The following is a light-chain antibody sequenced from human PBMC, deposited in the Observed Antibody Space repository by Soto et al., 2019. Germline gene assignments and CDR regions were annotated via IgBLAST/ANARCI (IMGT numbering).Light chain of an antibody. CDR3: SSYTSSSTLI. CDR1: NSDLGGSNY. V-gene: IGLV2-14*03. J-gene: IGLJ2*01. Sequence: QSALTQPASVSGSPGQSITISCTGTNSDLGGSNYVSWYQQHPGKAPKLMIYDLNSRPSGVSNRFSGSKSGNTASLTISGLQAEDEAHYHCSSYTSSSTLIFGGGTKLTVL. CDR2: DLN.